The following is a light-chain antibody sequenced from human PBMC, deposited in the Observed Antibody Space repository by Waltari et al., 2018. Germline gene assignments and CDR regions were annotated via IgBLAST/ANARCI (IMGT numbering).Light chain of an antibody. CDR2: DVS. V-gene: IGLV2-14*01. J-gene: IGLJ2*01. CDR3: SSQSSNNVVL. CDR1: SNDVGVYNS. Sequence: QAALTQPASVSGSPGQSVTIFSTGTSNDVGVYNSVSCYQEHPGQAPRVIIYDVSDRPSGVSDRFSGSKSGNTASLTISGLQAEDEADYYCSSQSSNNVVLFGGGTKLTVL.